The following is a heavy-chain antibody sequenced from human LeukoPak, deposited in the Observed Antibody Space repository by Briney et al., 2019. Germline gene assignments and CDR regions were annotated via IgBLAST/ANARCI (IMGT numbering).Heavy chain of an antibody. CDR2: ISSIGSTI. CDR3: AREAYYDFWSGYYRYYYYYYMDV. J-gene: IGHJ6*03. CDR1: GFTFSSYS. D-gene: IGHD3-3*01. V-gene: IGHV3-48*04. Sequence: GGSLRLSCAASGFTFSSYSMNWIRQAPGKGLEWVSYISSIGSTIYYADSVKGRFTISRDNAKNSLYLQMNSLRAEDTAVYYCAREAYYDFWSGYYRYYYYYYMDVWGKGTTVTVSS.